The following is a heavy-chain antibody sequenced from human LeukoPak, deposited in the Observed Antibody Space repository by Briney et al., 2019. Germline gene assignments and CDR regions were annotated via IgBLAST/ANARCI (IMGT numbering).Heavy chain of an antibody. CDR3: ARTLWFGESRDAFDI. CDR1: GGSISSYY. CDR2: IYYSGST. J-gene: IGHJ3*02. D-gene: IGHD3-10*01. Sequence: SETLSLTCTVSGGSISSYYWSWIRQPPGKGLEWIGYIYYSGSTNYNPSLKSRVTISVDTSKNQFSLKLSSVTAADTAVYYCARTLWFGESRDAFDIWGQGTMVTVSS. V-gene: IGHV4-59*01.